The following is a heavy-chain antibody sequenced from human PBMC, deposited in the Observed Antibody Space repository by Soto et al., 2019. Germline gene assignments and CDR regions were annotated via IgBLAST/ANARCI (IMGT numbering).Heavy chain of an antibody. V-gene: IGHV4-34*01. CDR1: GGAFSGYY. Sequence: PSDTLALTCAVSGGAFSGYYWTWIRQPPGTGLEWIGEINHSGSTNYNPSLKSRVTISVDTSKNQFSLKPTSVTAADTAVYYCARDQITGLFDYWNQGTLVT. CDR2: INHSGST. D-gene: IGHD2-8*02. CDR3: ARDQITGLFDY. J-gene: IGHJ4*02.